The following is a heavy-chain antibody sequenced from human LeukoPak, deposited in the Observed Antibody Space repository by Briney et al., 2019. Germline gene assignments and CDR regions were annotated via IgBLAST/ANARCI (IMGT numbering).Heavy chain of an antibody. J-gene: IGHJ5*02. V-gene: IGHV4-34*01. Sequence: SETLSLTCAVYGGSFSGYYWSWIRQPPGKGLEWIGEINHSGSTNYNPSLKSRVTISVDTSKNQFSLKLSSVTAADTAVYYCARYNWNYGGSSGLDPWGQGTLVTVSS. CDR2: INHSGST. D-gene: IGHD1-7*01. CDR1: GGSFSGYY. CDR3: ARYNWNYGGSSGLDP.